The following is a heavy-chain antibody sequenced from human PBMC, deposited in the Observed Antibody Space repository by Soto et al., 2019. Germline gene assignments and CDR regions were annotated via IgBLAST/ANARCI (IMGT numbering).Heavy chain of an antibody. CDR2: IIPILGIA. CDR1: GGTFSSYT. D-gene: IGHD5-18*01. J-gene: IGHJ3*02. CDR3: ARETNTAVVVDAFDI. Sequence: SVKVSCKASGGTFSSYTISWVRQAPGQGLEWMGRIIPILGIANYAQKFQGRVTITADKSTSTAYMELSSLRSEDTAVYYCARETNTAVVVDAFDIWGQGTMVTVSS. V-gene: IGHV1-69*04.